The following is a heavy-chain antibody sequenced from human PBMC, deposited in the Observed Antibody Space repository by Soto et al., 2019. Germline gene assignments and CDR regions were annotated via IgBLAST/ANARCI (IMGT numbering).Heavy chain of an antibody. J-gene: IGHJ4*02. CDR1: GGLIASGGYY. D-gene: IGHD2-15*01. V-gene: IGHV4-31*03. Sequence: QVQLQESGSGLVKPSQTLSLTCTVSGGLIASGGYYWSWVRQPPGKGLEWIGYIYEPGATYYSASLKSRLTISVDTSENQFSLRLTSVTAADTAVYYCARVEKYCNSGRCEAFDHWGQGIQVTVSS. CDR2: IYEPGAT. CDR3: ARVEKYCNSGRCEAFDH.